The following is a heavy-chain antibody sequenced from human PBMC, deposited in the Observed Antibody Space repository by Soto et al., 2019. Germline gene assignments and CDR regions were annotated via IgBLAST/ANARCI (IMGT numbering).Heavy chain of an antibody. CDR2: ISGYNGDT. D-gene: IGHD1-26*01. V-gene: IGHV1-18*01. CDR3: AKSGQPPYYYYGMDV. Sequence: QGQLVQSGAEVKKPGASVKVSCKASGYTFTRYGISWVRQAPGQGLEWMGWISGYNGDTNYAQKFQGRVTMTVDTSTTTAFMELTSLTSDDRAVYYCAKSGQPPYYYYGMDVWGQGTTVTVSS. CDR1: GYTFTRYG. J-gene: IGHJ6*02.